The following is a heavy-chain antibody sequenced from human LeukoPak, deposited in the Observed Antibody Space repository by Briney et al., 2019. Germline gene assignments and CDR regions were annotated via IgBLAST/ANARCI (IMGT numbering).Heavy chain of an antibody. D-gene: IGHD6-13*01. CDR3: AKTYSSSRAHYYYYYYMDV. Sequence: GGSLRLSCAASGSGFIFSNYGMRWVRQAPGKGLEWVSAISGSGGSTYYADSVKGRFTISRDNSKNTLYLQMNSLRAEDTAVYYCAKTYSSSRAHYYYYYYMDVWGKGTTVTISS. J-gene: IGHJ6*03. CDR2: ISGSGGST. CDR1: GSGFIFSNYG. V-gene: IGHV3-23*01.